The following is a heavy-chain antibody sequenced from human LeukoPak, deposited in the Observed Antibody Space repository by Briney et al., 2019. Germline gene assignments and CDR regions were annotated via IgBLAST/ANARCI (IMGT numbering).Heavy chain of an antibody. CDR1: GFTFGDYY. CDR2: ISSSGSTI. V-gene: IGHV3-11*04. D-gene: IGHD2-2*01. CDR3: AREGEEYQLLHGPFDY. J-gene: IGHJ4*02. Sequence: GGSLRLSCAASGFTFGDYYMSWIRQAPGKGLEWVSYISSSGSTIYYADSVKGRFTISRDNAKNSLYLQMNSLRAEDTAVYYWAREGEEYQLLHGPFDYWGQGTLVTVSS.